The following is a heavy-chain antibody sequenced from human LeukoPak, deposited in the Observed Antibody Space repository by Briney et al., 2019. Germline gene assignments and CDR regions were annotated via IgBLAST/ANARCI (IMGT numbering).Heavy chain of an antibody. Sequence: GGALRLSCAASGFTFSDYYMLWMRQAPGKGVEWVSYASPNAGTIYYADSVRGRFTLSRDNAENSLSLQMHSLRDEDTAVYYCARGPYSSGWYGIGVNWFDPWGQGTLVTVSS. V-gene: IGHV3-11*04. CDR1: GFTFSDYY. CDR2: ASPNAGTI. J-gene: IGHJ5*02. D-gene: IGHD6-19*01. CDR3: ARGPYSSGWYGIGVNWFDP.